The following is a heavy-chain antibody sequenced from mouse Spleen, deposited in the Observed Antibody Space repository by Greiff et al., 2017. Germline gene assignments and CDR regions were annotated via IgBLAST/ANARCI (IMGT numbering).Heavy chain of an antibody. CDR3: AREGAYYSNSAWFAY. J-gene: IGHJ3*01. V-gene: IGHV1-82*01. Sequence: QVHVKQSGPELVKPGASVKISCKASGYAFSSSWMNWVKQRPGKGLEWIGRIYPGDGDTNYNGKFKGKATLTADKSSSTAYMQLSSLTSEDSAVYFCAREGAYYSNSAWFAYWGQGTLVTVSA. CDR1: GYAFSSSW. CDR2: IYPGDGDT. D-gene: IGHD2-5*01.